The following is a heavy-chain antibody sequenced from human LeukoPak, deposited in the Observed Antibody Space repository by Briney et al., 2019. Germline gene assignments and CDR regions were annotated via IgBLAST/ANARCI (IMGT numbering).Heavy chain of an antibody. CDR1: GFTFSSYS. V-gene: IGHV3-21*01. Sequence: GGSLRLSCAASGFTFSSYSMNWVRQAPGKGLEWVSYISSSSSYIYHADSAKGRFTISRDNAKNSLYLQMNSLRAEDTAAYYCARAMGRYSNGRFLEHYFDHWGQGTLVTVSS. CDR3: ARAMGRYSNGRFLEHYFDH. D-gene: IGHD6-19*01. J-gene: IGHJ4*02. CDR2: ISSSSSYI.